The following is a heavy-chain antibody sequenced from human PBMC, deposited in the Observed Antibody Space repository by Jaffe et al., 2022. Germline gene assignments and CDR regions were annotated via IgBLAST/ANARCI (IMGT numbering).Heavy chain of an antibody. Sequence: EVQLLESGGGLIQPGGSLRLSCAASGFTFSSYAMGWVRQAPGKGLEWVSSISGSGGGTYYADSVRGRFTISRDNSKNTLLLQMNSLSAEDTALYYCAKGNSGNTVNWLDPWGQGALVSVSS. CDR3: AKGNSGNTVNWLDP. V-gene: IGHV3-23*01. D-gene: IGHD4-4*01. J-gene: IGHJ5*02. CDR2: ISGSGGGT. CDR1: GFTFSSYA.